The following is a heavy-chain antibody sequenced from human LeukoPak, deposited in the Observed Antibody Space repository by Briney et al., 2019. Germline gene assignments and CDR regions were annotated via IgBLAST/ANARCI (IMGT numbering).Heavy chain of an antibody. CDR1: GFTFSSYG. CDR3: AKDKPGSSGWRFDY. D-gene: IGHD6-19*01. V-gene: IGHV3-33*06. Sequence: PGGSLRLSCAASGFTFSSYGMHWVRQAPGKGLEWVAVIWYDGSNKYYADSVKGRFTISRDNSKNTLYPQMNSLRAEDTAVYYCAKDKPGSSGWRFDYWGQGTLVTVSS. CDR2: IWYDGSNK. J-gene: IGHJ4*02.